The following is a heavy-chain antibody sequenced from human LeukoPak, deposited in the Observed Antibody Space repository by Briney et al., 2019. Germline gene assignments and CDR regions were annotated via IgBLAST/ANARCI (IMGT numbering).Heavy chain of an antibody. V-gene: IGHV4-38-2*02. Sequence: SETLSLTCTVSGYSISSGYFWAWIRQPPGKGLEWIGNIYHSGSTFYNPSLRSRVTMSVDTSKNHFSLKLSSVTAADTALYYCARGLEVNLSLDPWGQGTLVTVSS. D-gene: IGHD2-21*01. CDR1: GYSISSGYF. CDR3: ARGLEVNLSLDP. J-gene: IGHJ5*02. CDR2: IYHSGST.